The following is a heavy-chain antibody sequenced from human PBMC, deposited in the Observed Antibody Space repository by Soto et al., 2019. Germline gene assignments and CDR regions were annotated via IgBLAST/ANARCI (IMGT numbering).Heavy chain of an antibody. CDR1: GASISSGDYY. J-gene: IGHJ3*01. CDR3: ARPHYVLGAFDG. D-gene: IGHD3-10*02. CDR2: VFHSGET. V-gene: IGHV4-30-4*08. Sequence: QVQLQESGPGLVKPSETLSLTCTVSGASISSGDYYWSWIRQSPGKGLQWNGYVFHSGETYYTPSLECRLSISIAAPKSQFSLSLHTVTAADTAVYFCARPHYVLGAFDGWGPGTVVTVSS.